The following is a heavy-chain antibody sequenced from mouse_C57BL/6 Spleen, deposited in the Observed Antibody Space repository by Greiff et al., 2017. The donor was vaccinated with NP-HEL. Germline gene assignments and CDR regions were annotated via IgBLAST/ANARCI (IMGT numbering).Heavy chain of an antibody. CDR3: ARGDYGRYYFDY. Sequence: VQLKQPGAELVKPGASVKLSCKASGYTFTSYWMHWVKQRPGQGLEWIGMIHPNSGSTNYNEKFKSKATLTVDKSSSTAYMQLSSLTSEDSAVYYCARGDYGRYYFDYWGQGTTLTVSS. J-gene: IGHJ2*01. CDR1: GYTFTSYW. CDR2: IHPNSGST. D-gene: IGHD1-2*01. V-gene: IGHV1-64*01.